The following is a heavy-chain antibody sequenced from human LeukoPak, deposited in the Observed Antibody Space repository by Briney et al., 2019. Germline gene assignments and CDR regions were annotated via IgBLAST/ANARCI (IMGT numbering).Heavy chain of an antibody. CDR2: ISDSGDST. V-gene: IGHV3-23*01. CDR3: AKEGNYDSSGYLDY. D-gene: IGHD3-22*01. Sequence: GGSLRLSCAASRVTFSNYWMHWVRQAPGKGLEWVSAISDSGDSTHYADSVKGRFTVSRDNSKNTLYLQMNSLRAEDTAVYYCAKEGNYDSSGYLDYWGQGTLVTVSS. J-gene: IGHJ4*02. CDR1: RVTFSNYW.